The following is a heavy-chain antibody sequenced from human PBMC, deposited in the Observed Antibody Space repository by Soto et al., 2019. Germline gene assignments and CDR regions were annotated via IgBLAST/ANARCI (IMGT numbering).Heavy chain of an antibody. J-gene: IGHJ5*02. Sequence: GGSLRLSCAASGFTFSDFYISWVRQAPGKGPEWISYSSSHYTKYADSVQGRFTVSRDNAKNSLYLQMNSLRHDDTAFYYCAREQQTGMVLGWFDTWGQGTLVTVSS. V-gene: IGHV3-11*06. CDR3: AREQQTGMVLGWFDT. CDR2: SSSHYT. CDR1: GFTFSDFY. D-gene: IGHD1-1*01.